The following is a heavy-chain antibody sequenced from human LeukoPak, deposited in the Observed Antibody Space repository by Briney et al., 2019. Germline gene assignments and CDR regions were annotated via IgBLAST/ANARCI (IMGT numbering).Heavy chain of an antibody. CDR2: ISYDGDNK. D-gene: IGHD6-13*01. CDR3: AREGTWYVFDY. J-gene: IGHJ4*02. V-gene: IGHV3-30-3*01. Sequence: GGSLRLSCAASGFTFSSYVMHWVRQAPGKGLEWVAAISYDGDNKYCADSVKGRFTISRDNSKNTLYLQMNSLRAEDTAMYYCAREGTWYVFDYWGQGTLVTVSS. CDR1: GFTFSSYV.